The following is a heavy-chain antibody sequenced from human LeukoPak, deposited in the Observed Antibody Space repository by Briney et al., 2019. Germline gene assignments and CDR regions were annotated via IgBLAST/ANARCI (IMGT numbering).Heavy chain of an antibody. Sequence: SVRVSCKASGYTFTSYGISWVRQAPGQGLEWMGWISAYNGNTNYAQKLQGRVTMTTDTSTSTAYMELSSLRSEDTAVYYCARVGGRYFDWLLRSSWEFDPWGQGTLVTVSS. V-gene: IGHV1-18*01. D-gene: IGHD3-9*01. J-gene: IGHJ5*02. CDR2: ISAYNGNT. CDR1: GYTFTSYG. CDR3: ARVGGRYFDWLLRSSWEFDP.